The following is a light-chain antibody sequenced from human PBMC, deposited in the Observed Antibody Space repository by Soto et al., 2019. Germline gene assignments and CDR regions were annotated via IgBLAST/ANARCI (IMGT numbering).Light chain of an antibody. J-gene: IGKJ4*01. CDR3: QQYDSTPLT. Sequence: DIVMTQTPDSLAESLGERATINCKPSQSAFYNSNNKHYIAWYQHKPGQPPRLLNYWASTRDSGVPDRFSGSGSGRDLTLTISSLQPEDVAVYYCQQYDSTPLTFGGGTKVEIQ. CDR1: QSAFYNSNNKHY. V-gene: IGKV4-1*01. CDR2: WAS.